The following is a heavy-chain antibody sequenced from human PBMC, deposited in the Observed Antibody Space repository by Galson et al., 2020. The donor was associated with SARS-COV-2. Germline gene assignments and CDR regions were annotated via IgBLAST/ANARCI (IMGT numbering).Heavy chain of an antibody. Sequence: GGSLRPSCAASGFTFSSYAMHWVRQAPGKGLEWVAVLSYDGSNTYYADSVKGRFPISRDNSKNTLYLQMNSLRAEDTAVYYCARDGGATLCYWGQGTLVTVSS. J-gene: IGHJ4*02. V-gene: IGHV3-30*04. D-gene: IGHD1-26*01. CDR2: LSYDGSNT. CDR3: ARDGGATLCY. CDR1: GFTFSSYA.